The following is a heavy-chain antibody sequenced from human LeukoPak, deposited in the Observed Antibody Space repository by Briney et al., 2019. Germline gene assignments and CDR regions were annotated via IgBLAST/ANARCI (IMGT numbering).Heavy chain of an antibody. CDR3: ARSPVLAYYYGSGSS. D-gene: IGHD3-10*01. CDR1: GYTFTGYY. Sequence: GASVKVSCKASGYTFTGYYMHWVRQAPGQGLEWMGWINPNSGGTNYAQKFQGRVTMTRNTSISTAYMELSSLRSEDTAVYYCARSPVLAYYYGSGSSWGQGTLVTVSS. J-gene: IGHJ5*02. CDR2: INPNSGGT. V-gene: IGHV1-2*02.